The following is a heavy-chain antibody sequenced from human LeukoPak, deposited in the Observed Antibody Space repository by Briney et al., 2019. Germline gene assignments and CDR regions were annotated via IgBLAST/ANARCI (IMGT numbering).Heavy chain of an antibody. V-gene: IGHV3-23*01. CDR3: AAPIGTCGGDCYYYYNYYGMDV. CDR2: ISGSGGST. D-gene: IGHD2-21*02. J-gene: IGHJ6*02. Sequence: GGSLRLSCAASGFTFSSYAMSWVRQAPGKGLEWVSAISGSGGSTYYADSVKGRFTISRDNSKNTLYLQMNSLRAEDTAVYYCAAPIGTCGGDCYYYYNYYGMDVWGQGTTVTVSS. CDR1: GFTFSSYA.